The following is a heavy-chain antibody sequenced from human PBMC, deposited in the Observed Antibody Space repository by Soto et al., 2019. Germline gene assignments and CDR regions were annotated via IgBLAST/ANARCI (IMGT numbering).Heavy chain of an antibody. V-gene: IGHV5-51*03. CDR2: IYPVDSDT. D-gene: IGHD6-13*01. CDR3: AIVKRTAAGNLGWFDP. Sequence: EVQLVQSGAEVKKPGESLKISCEGSGYNFAYSWIGWVRQMPGKGLEWMGIIYPVDSDTKYSPSFQGLVSISVDKSISTAYLQWSSLKASDTAIYYCAIVKRTAAGNLGWFDPWGQGTLVTVSS. CDR1: GYNFAYSW. J-gene: IGHJ5*02.